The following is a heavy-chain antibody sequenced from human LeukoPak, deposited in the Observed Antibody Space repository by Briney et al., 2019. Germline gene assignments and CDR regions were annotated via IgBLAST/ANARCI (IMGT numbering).Heavy chain of an antibody. CDR1: GGSISSYY. CDR3: ARDPRHCSGGSCYSTDDAFDI. CDR2: IYYSGST. D-gene: IGHD2-15*01. J-gene: IGHJ3*02. Sequence: SETLSLTCTVSGGSISSYYWSWIRQPPGKGLEWIGYIYYSGSTNYNPSLKSRVTISVDTSKNQFSLKLSSVTAADTAVYYCARDPRHCSGGSCYSTDDAFDIWGQGTMVTVSS. V-gene: IGHV4-59*01.